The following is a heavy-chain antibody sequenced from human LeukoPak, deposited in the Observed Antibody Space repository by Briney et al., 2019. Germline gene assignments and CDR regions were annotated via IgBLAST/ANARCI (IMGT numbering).Heavy chain of an antibody. CDR3: ARDSMFATNWYDP. Sequence: ETLSLTCTVSGTSISSSYWNWIRQPPGKGLEWIGYISKSGSTLYNPSLKRRLSISIDMAKNLFSLKLSSVTAADTAVYYCARDSMFATNWYDPWGQGTLVAVSS. V-gene: IGHV4-59*01. D-gene: IGHD2-8*01. J-gene: IGHJ5*02. CDR2: ISKSGST. CDR1: GTSISSSY.